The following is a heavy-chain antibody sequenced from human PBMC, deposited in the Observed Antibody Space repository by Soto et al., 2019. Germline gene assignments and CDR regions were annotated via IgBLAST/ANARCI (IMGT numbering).Heavy chain of an antibody. D-gene: IGHD3-16*01. V-gene: IGHV4-30-2*01. CDR2: IYHSGST. CDR1: GGSISSGGYS. Sequence: SETLSLTCAVSGGSISSGGYSWSWIRQPPGKGLEWIGYIYHSGSTYYNPSLKSRVTISVDRSKNQFSLKLSSVTAADTAVYYCARGYVHFDYWGQGTLVTVSS. J-gene: IGHJ4*02. CDR3: ARGYVHFDY.